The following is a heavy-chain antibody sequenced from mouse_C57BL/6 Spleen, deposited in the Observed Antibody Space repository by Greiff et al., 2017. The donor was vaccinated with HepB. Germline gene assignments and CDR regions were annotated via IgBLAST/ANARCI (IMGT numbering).Heavy chain of an antibody. D-gene: IGHD1-1*02. Sequence: QVHVKQPGAELVRPGSSVKLSCKASGYTFTSYWMDWVKQRPGQGLEWIGNIYPSDSETHYNQKFKDKATLTVDKSSSTAYMQLSSLTSEDSAVYYCARSDYGFDYWGQGTTLTVSS. J-gene: IGHJ2*01. V-gene: IGHV1-61*01. CDR2: IYPSDSET. CDR3: ARSDYGFDY. CDR1: GYTFTSYW.